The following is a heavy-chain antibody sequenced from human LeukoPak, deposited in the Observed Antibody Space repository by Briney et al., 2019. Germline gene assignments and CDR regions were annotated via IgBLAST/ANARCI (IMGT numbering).Heavy chain of an antibody. CDR1: GFTFSSYG. Sequence: GRSLRLSCAASGFTFSSYGMHWVRQAPGKGLGWVAVIWYDGSNKYYADSVKGRFTISRDNSKNTLYLQMNSLRAEDTAVYYCARALLGYTDYWGQGTLVTVSS. J-gene: IGHJ4*02. V-gene: IGHV3-33*01. CDR3: ARALLGYTDY. CDR2: IWYDGSNK. D-gene: IGHD2-2*02.